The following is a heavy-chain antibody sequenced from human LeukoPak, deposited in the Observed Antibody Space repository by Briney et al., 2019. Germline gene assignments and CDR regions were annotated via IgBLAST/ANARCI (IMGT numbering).Heavy chain of an antibody. V-gene: IGHV3-49*04. J-gene: IGHJ4*02. CDR1: GFTFSDYA. Sequence: GGSLRLSCTASGFTFSDYAMSWVRQAPGKGLEWVGFIRSKAYGGTTEYAASVKGRFTISRDDSKIIAYLQMNSLKTEDTAVYYCTRGFHYYDSSGRSYYFDYWGQGTLVTVSS. CDR2: IRSKAYGGTT. CDR3: TRGFHYYDSSGRSYYFDY. D-gene: IGHD3-22*01.